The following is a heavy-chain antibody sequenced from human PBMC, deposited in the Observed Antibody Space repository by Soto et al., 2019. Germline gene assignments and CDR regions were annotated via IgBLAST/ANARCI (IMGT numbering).Heavy chain of an antibody. Sequence: QVQLEQSGGEVKKPRSSVKVSCKASGVTFSKFIMTWVRQAPGLGLEWVGGIIPIFGTANYAQKFQDRVTITADESTSTTYLEVSNLRSEDTAVYYCVKVRYSSPMGYYYGMDVWGQGTAVTVSS. CDR1: GVTFSKFI. CDR2: IIPIFGTA. CDR3: VKVRYSSPMGYYYGMDV. J-gene: IGHJ6*02. D-gene: IGHD6-19*01. V-gene: IGHV1-69*01.